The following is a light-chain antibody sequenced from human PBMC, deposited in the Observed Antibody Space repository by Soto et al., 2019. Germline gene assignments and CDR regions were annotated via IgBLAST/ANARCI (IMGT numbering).Light chain of an antibody. CDR2: AAS. J-gene: IGKJ1*01. V-gene: IGKV3-20*01. CDR3: QQYSSTPRT. CDR1: QSVRSDS. Sequence: EIVLTQSPGTLSLSPGERAALSCRASQSVRSDSLAWYQQKPGQAPTLLIYAASYRATGIPDRFTGSGSGTDFTLTISSLEPEDSDVYYCQQYSSTPRTFGQGTKVEIK.